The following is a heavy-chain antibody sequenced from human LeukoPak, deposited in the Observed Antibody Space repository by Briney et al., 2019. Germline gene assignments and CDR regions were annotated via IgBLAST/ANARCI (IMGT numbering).Heavy chain of an antibody. Sequence: ASVKVSCKASGGAFSSYAISLVRQAPGQGLEWMGRIIPILGIANYAQKFQGRVTITADKSTSTAYMELSSLRSEDTAVYYCASHQARARLFYFDYWGQGTLVTVSS. V-gene: IGHV1-69*04. CDR1: GGAFSSYA. CDR3: ASHQARARLFYFDY. D-gene: IGHD6-6*01. J-gene: IGHJ4*02. CDR2: IIPILGIA.